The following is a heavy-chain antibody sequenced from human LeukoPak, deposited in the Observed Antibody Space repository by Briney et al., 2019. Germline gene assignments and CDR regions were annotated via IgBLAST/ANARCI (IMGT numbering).Heavy chain of an antibody. CDR1: GYTFTSYY. D-gene: IGHD2-21*02. CDR2: INPSGGST. CDR3: ASQYCGGDCYLLSWFDP. J-gene: IGHJ5*02. V-gene: IGHV1-46*01. Sequence: ASVKVSCKASGYTFTSYYMHWVRQAPGQGLEWMGIINPSGGSTSYAQKFQGRVTITTDESTSTAYMELSSLRSEDTAMYYCASQYCGGDCYLLSWFDPWGQGTLVTVSS.